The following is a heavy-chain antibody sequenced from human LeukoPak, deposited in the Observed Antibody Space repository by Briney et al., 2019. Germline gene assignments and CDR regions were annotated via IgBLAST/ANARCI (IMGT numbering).Heavy chain of an antibody. CDR2: INPKSGGT. V-gene: IGHV1-2*02. CDR3: ARSPSGWYGDY. Sequence: ASVKVSCEASGYTFIDDYMHWVRQAPGQGLEWMGGINPKSGGTSSARKFQGRVTVTRDTSISTVYMELSRLTSDDTAVYYCARSPSGWYGDYWGQGTLVTVSA. CDR1: GYTFIDDY. J-gene: IGHJ4*02. D-gene: IGHD6-19*01.